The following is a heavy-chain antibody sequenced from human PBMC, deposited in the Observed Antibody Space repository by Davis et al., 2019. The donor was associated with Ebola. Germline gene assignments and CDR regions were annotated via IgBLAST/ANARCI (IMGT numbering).Heavy chain of an antibody. CDR1: EFTFSSYS. V-gene: IGHV3-48*01. D-gene: IGHD3-10*02. CDR3: TTSYVGIVYASDV. J-gene: IGHJ3*01. CDR2: ISSSSSHI. Sequence: GKSLKISCIASEFTFSSYSMNWVRQAPGKGLAWVSYISSSSSHIYYGDSVKGRFTISRDNSKNTVYLQLDRLRVEDTATYYCTTSYVGIVYASDVWGQGSKVVVSS.